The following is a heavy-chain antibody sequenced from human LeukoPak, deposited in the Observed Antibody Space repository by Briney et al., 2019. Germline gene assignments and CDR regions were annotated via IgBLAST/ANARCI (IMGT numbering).Heavy chain of an antibody. Sequence: ASVKVSCKASGYTFTSYGISWVRQAPGQGLEWMGWISAYNGNTNYAQKLQGRVTMTTDTSMSTAYMELRSLGSDDTAVYYCARENSYYYGMDVWGQGTTVTVSS. J-gene: IGHJ6*02. CDR2: ISAYNGNT. CDR3: ARENSYYYGMDV. V-gene: IGHV1-18*01. CDR1: GYTFTSYG.